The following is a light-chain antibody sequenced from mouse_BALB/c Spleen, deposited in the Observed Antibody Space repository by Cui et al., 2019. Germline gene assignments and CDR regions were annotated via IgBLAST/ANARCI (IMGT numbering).Light chain of an antibody. J-gene: IGKJ1*01. V-gene: IGKV6-23*01. CDR1: QDVGTA. Sequence: DIVMTQSHKFMSTAVGDRVSITCKASQDVGTAVAWYQQKPAQSPKLLIYWASTRHTGVLDRFTGSGSGTDFTLTISKVQSEDLADYFCQQYSSYRTFGGGTKLEIK. CDR3: QQYSSYRT. CDR2: WAS.